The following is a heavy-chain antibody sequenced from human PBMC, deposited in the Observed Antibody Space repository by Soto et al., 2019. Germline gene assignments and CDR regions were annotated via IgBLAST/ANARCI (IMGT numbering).Heavy chain of an antibody. V-gene: IGHV1-18*01. CDR1: GYTFTSYG. Sequence: ASVKVSCKASGYTFTSYGISWVRQAPGQGLEWMGRISAYNGNTNYAQKLQGRVTMNTDTSTSTAYIELRSLRTDDTAVYYCARDSDIVLVPAAMLRNWFDPWG. CDR3: ARDSDIVLVPAAMLRNWFDP. J-gene: IGHJ5*02. D-gene: IGHD2-2*01. CDR2: ISAYNGNT.